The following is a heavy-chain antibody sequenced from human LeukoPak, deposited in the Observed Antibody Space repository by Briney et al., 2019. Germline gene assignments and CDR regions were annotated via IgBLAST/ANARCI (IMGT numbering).Heavy chain of an antibody. Sequence: SQTLSLTCAISGDSVSSNSAAWNWIRQSPSRGLEWLGRTYYRSKWYNDYAVSVKSRITINPDTSKNQFSLQLNSVTPEDTAVYYCAASTWYSSGWYHWFDPWGQGTLVTVSS. CDR1: GDSVSSNSAA. CDR2: TYYRSKWYN. CDR3: AASTWYSSGWYHWFDP. J-gene: IGHJ5*02. D-gene: IGHD6-19*01. V-gene: IGHV6-1*01.